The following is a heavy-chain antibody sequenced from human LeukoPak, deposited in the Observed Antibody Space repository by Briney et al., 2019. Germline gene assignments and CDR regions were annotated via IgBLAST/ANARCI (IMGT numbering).Heavy chain of an antibody. V-gene: IGHV3-21*01. Sequence: GGSLRLSCAASGFTFSSYSMNWVRQAPGKGLEWVSSISSSSSYIYYADSVKGRFTISRDNAKNSLYLQMNSLRAEDTAVYYCARDVAAAGTNVDYYYGMDVWGQGTTVTVSS. CDR2: ISSSSSYI. CDR3: ARDVAAAGTNVDYYYGMDV. CDR1: GFTFSSYS. J-gene: IGHJ6*02. D-gene: IGHD6-13*01.